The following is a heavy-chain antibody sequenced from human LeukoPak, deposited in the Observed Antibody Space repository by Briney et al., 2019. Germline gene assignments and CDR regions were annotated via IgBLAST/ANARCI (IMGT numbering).Heavy chain of an antibody. Sequence: GGSLRLSCAVSAFTFDKYSMKWVRQAPGKGLEWVSSIISSGDYKYYGDSVKGRFTVATDNAKNSLYLQMNRLRAQDTAVYYCGRGVNEWVEDGFDIWGQGTMVTVSS. CDR1: AFTFDKYS. J-gene: IGHJ3*02. D-gene: IGHD1-26*01. CDR2: IISSGDYK. V-gene: IGHV3-21*01. CDR3: GRGVNEWVEDGFDI.